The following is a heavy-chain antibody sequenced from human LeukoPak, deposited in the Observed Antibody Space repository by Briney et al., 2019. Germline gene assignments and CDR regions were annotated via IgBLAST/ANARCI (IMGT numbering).Heavy chain of an antibody. D-gene: IGHD4-11*01. CDR3: ARTHYSNRYYFDY. CDR1: GGSISSYY. Sequence: KPSEALSLTCTVSGGSISSYYWSWIRRPPGKGLEWIGYIYYSGSTNYNPSLKSRVTISVDTSKNQFSLKLSSVTAADTAVYYCARTHYSNRYYFDYWGQGTLVTVSS. CDR2: IYYSGST. J-gene: IGHJ4*02. V-gene: IGHV4-59*08.